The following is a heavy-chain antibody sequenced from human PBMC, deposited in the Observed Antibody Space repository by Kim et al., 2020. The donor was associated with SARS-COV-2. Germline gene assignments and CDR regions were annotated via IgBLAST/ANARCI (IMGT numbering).Heavy chain of an antibody. D-gene: IGHD2-15*01. CDR3: AKGDPVVVVAATLCDY. CDR2: IWYDGSNK. Sequence: GGSLRLSCAASGFTFSSYGMHWVRQAPGKGLEWVAVIWYDGSNKYYADSVKGRFTISRDNSKNTLYLQMNSLRAEDTAVYYCAKGDPVVVVAATLCDYWG. V-gene: IGHV3-33*06. J-gene: IGHJ4*01. CDR1: GFTFSSYG.